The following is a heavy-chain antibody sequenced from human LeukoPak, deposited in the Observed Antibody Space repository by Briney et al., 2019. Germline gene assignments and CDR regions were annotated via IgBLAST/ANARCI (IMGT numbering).Heavy chain of an antibody. V-gene: IGHV1-46*01. J-gene: IGHJ4*02. CDR1: GYTFTSYY. CDR2: INPSGGST. Sequence: GASVKVSCKASGYTFTSYYMHWVRQAPGQGLEWMGIINPSGGSTSYAQKLQGRVTMTRDTSTSRVYMELSSQRSEDTAVYYCARDLKHFDWLWPGIDYWGQGTLVTVSS. CDR3: ARDLKHFDWLWPGIDY. D-gene: IGHD3-9*01.